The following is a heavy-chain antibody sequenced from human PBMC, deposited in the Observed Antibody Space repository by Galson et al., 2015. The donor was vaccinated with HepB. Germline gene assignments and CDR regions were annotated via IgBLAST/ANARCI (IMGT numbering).Heavy chain of an antibody. CDR1: GYTFTSYD. CDR2: MNPNSGNT. Sequence: SVKVSCKASGYTFTSYDINWVRQATGQGLEWMGWMNPNSGNTGYAQKFQGRVTMTRNTSISTAYMELSSLRSEDTAVYYCAKRITIFGANDAFDIWGQGTMVTVSS. CDR3: AKRITIFGANDAFDI. J-gene: IGHJ3*02. D-gene: IGHD3-3*01. V-gene: IGHV1-8*01.